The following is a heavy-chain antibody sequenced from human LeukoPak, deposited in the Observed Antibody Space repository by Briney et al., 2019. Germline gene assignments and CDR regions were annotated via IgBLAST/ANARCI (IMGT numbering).Heavy chain of an antibody. Sequence: GGSLRLSCAASGFTVSSNYMSLVRQAPGKGLEWVSIIYSGGSTYYTDSVKGRFTISRDNSKNTLYLQMNSLRAEDTAVYYCARVMRDFREGYDIWGQGTMVTVSS. CDR3: ARVMRDFREGYDI. V-gene: IGHV3-66*02. D-gene: IGHD4-11*01. J-gene: IGHJ3*02. CDR1: GFTVSSNY. CDR2: IYSGGST.